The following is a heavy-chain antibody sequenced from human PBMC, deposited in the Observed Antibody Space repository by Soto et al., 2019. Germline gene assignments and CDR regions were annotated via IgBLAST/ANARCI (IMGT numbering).Heavy chain of an antibody. CDR3: IRTTYISDRSGYTRCFDY. J-gene: IGHJ4*02. CDR1: GFTLSDYY. D-gene: IGHD3-3*01. V-gene: IGHV3-72*01. Sequence: EVQLVESGGGLVQPGGSLRLSCAGSGFTLSDYYIDWVRQAPGKGLEWVGRSRDKAQGENTEYAASGRGRFTTPREDSKNSVYLQMYSLKNDDTAVYYCIRTTYISDRSGYTRCFDYWGQGTLVTVSS. CDR2: SRDKAQGENT.